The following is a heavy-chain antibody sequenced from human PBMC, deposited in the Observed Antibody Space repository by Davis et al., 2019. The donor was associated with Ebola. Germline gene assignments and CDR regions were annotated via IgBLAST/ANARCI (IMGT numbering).Heavy chain of an antibody. CDR2: ISSSGSTI. D-gene: IGHD6-13*01. CDR3: ARDGLNTYSSSSYHTGYFDL. Sequence: PGGSLRLSCAASGFTFSDYYMSWIRQAPGKGLEWVSYISSSGSTIYYADSVKGRFTISRDNAKNSLYLQMNSLRAEDTAVYYCARDGLNTYSSSSYHTGYFDLWGRGTLVTVSS. V-gene: IGHV3-11*01. CDR1: GFTFSDYY. J-gene: IGHJ2*01.